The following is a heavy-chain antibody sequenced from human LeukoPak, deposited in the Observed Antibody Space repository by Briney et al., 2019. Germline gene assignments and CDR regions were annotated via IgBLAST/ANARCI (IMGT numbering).Heavy chain of an antibody. V-gene: IGHV3-53*01. J-gene: IGHJ4*02. D-gene: IGHD5-12*01. CDR1: GFIVRSYY. CDR3: ARESGYAVGDF. Sequence: GGSLRLSCAASGFIVRSYYMSWFRQAPGKGLEWASVVYNDGRTFYADSVKGRFIISKDNSKNTVYLQTNNLRADDTAVYYCARESGYAVGDFWGRGTLVTVSS. CDR2: VYNDGRT.